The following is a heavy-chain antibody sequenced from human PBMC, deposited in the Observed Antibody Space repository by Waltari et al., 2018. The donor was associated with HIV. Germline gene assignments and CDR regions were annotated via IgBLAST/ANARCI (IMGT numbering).Heavy chain of an antibody. CDR3: VRDSSGYYGHFDY. CDR2: ITSDGDTT. CDR1: GFTFSNYT. Sequence: EVQLVESGGGLVQPGGSLRLSCAASGFTFSNYTMHCVRQAPGKGLEYLSAITSDGDTTYYVNSVKGRFTISRDNSKNTLYLQMGSLRAEDMAVFYCVRDSSGYYGHFDYWGQGTLVTVSS. D-gene: IGHD6-19*01. J-gene: IGHJ4*02. V-gene: IGHV3-64*01.